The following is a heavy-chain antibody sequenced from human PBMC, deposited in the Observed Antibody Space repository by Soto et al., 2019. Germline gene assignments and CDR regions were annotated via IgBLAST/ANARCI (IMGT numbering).Heavy chain of an antibody. D-gene: IGHD3-16*01. J-gene: IGHJ4*02. V-gene: IGHV4-31*03. CDR3: ARFMTSYFDY. Sequence: QVQLQESGPGLVKPSQTLSLTCTVSGYSISSVGYYWSWIRQHPGKGLEWIAYIYNSGSTYYNPSLKSRVTISVDTSKNQFSLKLSSVTAADTAVYYCARFMTSYFDYWGQGTLVTVSS. CDR1: GYSISSVGYY. CDR2: IYNSGST.